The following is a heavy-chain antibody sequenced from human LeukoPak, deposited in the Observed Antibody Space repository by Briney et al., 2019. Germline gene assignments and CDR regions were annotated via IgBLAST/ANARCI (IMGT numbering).Heavy chain of an antibody. J-gene: IGHJ4*02. CDR3: AKDYYDRSGYSSPFDY. Sequence: GGSLRLSCAASGFTFSSYAMSWVRQAPGKGLEWVSAISGSGGSTYYADSVKGRFTISRDNSKNTLYLQMNSLRAEDTAVYYCAKDYYDRSGYSSPFDYWGQGTLVTVSS. D-gene: IGHD3-22*01. V-gene: IGHV3-23*01. CDR1: GFTFSSYA. CDR2: ISGSGGST.